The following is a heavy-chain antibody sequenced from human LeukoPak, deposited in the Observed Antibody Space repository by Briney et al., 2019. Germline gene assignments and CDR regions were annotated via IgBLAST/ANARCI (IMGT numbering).Heavy chain of an antibody. CDR2: IIPIFGTA. V-gene: IGHV1-69*13. J-gene: IGHJ5*02. CDR3: ARGVLDGSGSYQFDP. CDR1: GGTFSSYA. Sequence: SVKVSCKASGGTFSSYAISWLRQAPGQGLEWMGGIIPIFGTANYAQKFQGRVTITADESTSTAYMELSSLRSEDTAVYYCARGVLDGSGSYQFDPWGQGTLVTVSS. D-gene: IGHD3-10*01.